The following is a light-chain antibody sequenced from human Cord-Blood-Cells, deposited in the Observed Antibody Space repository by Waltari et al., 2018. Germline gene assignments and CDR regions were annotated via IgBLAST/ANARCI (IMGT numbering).Light chain of an antibody. V-gene: IGKV1-5*01. CDR1: QSISSW. CDR3: QQYNSYWT. J-gene: IGKJ1*01. Sequence: DIQMTQSPSTLSASVGERVTITCRASQSISSWLSWYQQKPGKAPKLLIYDASSLESGVPSRCIGSGSGTEFTLTISSLQPDDFATYYCQQYNSYWTFGQGTKVEIK. CDR2: DAS.